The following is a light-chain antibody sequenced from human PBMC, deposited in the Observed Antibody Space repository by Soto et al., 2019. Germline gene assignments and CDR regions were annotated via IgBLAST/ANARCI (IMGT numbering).Light chain of an antibody. CDR3: AAWDDSLKGL. J-gene: IGLJ3*02. Sequence: QSVLTQPPSASGTPGQRVTISCFGSSTNIGSNTVNWYQQVPGTAPKLLIYRNNQRPSGVPDRFSGSKSGTSASLAISGLQSEDEADYYCAAWDDSLKGLFGGGTKLTVL. V-gene: IGLV1-44*01. CDR2: RNN. CDR1: STNIGSNT.